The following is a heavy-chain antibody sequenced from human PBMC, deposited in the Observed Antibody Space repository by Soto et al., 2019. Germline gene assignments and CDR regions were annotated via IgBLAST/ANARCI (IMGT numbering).Heavy chain of an antibody. CDR1: GFTFSSYS. CDR2: ISSSSSYI. J-gene: IGHJ4*02. D-gene: IGHD3-22*01. CDR3: ARDLLLDELTMIVEEAH. Sequence: GGSLRLSCAASGFTFSSYSMNWVRQAPGKGLEWVSSISSSSSYIYYADSVKGRFTISRDNAKNSLYLQMNSLRAEDTAVYYCARDLLLDELTMIVEEAHWGQGTLVTVSS. V-gene: IGHV3-21*01.